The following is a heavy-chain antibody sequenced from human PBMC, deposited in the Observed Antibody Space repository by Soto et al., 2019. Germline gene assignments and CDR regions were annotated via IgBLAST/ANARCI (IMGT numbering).Heavy chain of an antibody. CDR3: AVDHSSGWYLGSFDY. J-gene: IGHJ4*02. CDR2: IYYSGST. D-gene: IGHD6-19*01. Sequence: SETLSLTCTVSGGSISSSSYYWGWIRQPPGKGLEWIGSIYYSGSTYYNPSLKSRVTISVDTSKNQFSLKLSSVTAADTAVYYCAVDHSSGWYLGSFDYWGQGTLVTVS. V-gene: IGHV4-39*01. CDR1: GGSISSSSYY.